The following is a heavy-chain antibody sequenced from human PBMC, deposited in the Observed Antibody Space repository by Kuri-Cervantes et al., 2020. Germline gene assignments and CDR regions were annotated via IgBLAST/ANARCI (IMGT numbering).Heavy chain of an antibody. CDR2: IYYSGST. Sequence: SETLSLTCTVSGGSINSYYWSWIRQPPGKGLEWIGYIYYSGSTNYSPSLKSRVTISVDTSKNQFSLKLSSVTAADTAVYYCARVAYYDILTGYYIGGSFDYWGQGTLVTVSS. V-gene: IGHV4-59*01. J-gene: IGHJ4*02. CDR1: GGSINSYY. D-gene: IGHD3-9*01. CDR3: ARVAYYDILTGYYIGGSFDY.